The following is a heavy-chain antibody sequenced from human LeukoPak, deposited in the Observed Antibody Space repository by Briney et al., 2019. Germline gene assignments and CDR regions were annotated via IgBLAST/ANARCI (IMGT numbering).Heavy chain of an antibody. CDR1: GGTFSSYA. CDR2: IIPIFGTA. V-gene: IGHV1-69*05. CDR3: ARGGAWFGENQEDWYFDL. D-gene: IGHD3-10*01. Sequence: SVKVSCKASGGTFSSYAISWVRQAPGQGLEWMGGIIPIFGTANYAQKFQGRVTITTDESTSTAYMELSSLRSEDTAVYYCARGGAWFGENQEDWYFDLWGRGTLVTVSS. J-gene: IGHJ2*01.